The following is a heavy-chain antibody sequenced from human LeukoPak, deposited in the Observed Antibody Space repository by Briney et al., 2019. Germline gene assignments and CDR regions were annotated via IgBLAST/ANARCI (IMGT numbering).Heavy chain of an antibody. Sequence: GVSLRLSCAASGFTFTDFYMSWIRQAPGKGLEWVPYISISGTTIYYADSVKGRFTFSRDNAKNSLYLQMNSLRAEDTAVYYCARTGRLQYGDYVAFDYWGQGTLVTVSS. J-gene: IGHJ4*02. V-gene: IGHV3-11*01. CDR2: ISISGTTI. CDR3: ARTGRLQYGDYVAFDY. D-gene: IGHD4-17*01. CDR1: GFTFTDFY.